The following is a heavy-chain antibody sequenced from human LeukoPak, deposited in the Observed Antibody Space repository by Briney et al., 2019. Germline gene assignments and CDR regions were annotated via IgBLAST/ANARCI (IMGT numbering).Heavy chain of an antibody. Sequence: GGSLRLSCAASGFTFSSYGMHWVRQAPGKGLEWVAFIRYDGSNKYYADSVNGRFTISIDNSKNTLYLQMNSLRAEDTAVYYCAKDEEMATTTGYWGQGTLVTVSS. CDR1: GFTFSSYG. CDR2: IRYDGSNK. V-gene: IGHV3-30*02. J-gene: IGHJ4*02. CDR3: AKDEEMATTTGY. D-gene: IGHD5-24*01.